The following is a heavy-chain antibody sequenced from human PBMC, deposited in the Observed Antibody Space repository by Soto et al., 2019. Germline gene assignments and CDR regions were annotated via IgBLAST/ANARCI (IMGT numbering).Heavy chain of an antibody. V-gene: IGHV2-5*02. J-gene: IGHJ4*02. Sequence: QVTLKESGHTLVKPTQTLTLTCTFSGFSLSTSGVGVGWIRQPPGKALEWLELIYSDDDKRYSPSLKSRLTITNNTYKNQVIHTRTNRDPVDTATYYCAHTLYIGSWYCGEEDFDYWGQGTLVTVSS. CDR2: IYSDDDK. D-gene: IGHD6-13*01. CDR1: GFSLSTSGVG. CDR3: AHTLYIGSWYCGEEDFDY.